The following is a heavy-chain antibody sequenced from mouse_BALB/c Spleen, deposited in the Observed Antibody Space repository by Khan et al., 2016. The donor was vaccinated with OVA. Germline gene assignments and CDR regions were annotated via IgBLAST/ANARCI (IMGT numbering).Heavy chain of an antibody. V-gene: IGHV1-87*01. J-gene: IGHJ2*01. Sequence: VQLQQSGTELARPGASVKLSCKASGYTFTNYWMQWVKQRPGQGLEWIGAIHPGDGNTRYTQKFKGKATLTADKSSSTAYMQLSSLASEDSAVYFCARGGITTGYFDYWGQGTTLTVSS. CDR2: IHPGDGNT. CDR1: GYTFTNYW. D-gene: IGHD1-1*01. CDR3: ARGGITTGYFDY.